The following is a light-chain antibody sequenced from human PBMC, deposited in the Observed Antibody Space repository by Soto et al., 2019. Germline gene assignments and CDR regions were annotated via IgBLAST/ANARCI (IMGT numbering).Light chain of an antibody. CDR1: SSDVGGYNY. Sequence: QSALTQPASVSGSPGQSITISCTGTSSDVGGYNYVSWYQQHPGKAPKLMIYEVSNRPSGVSNRFSGSKSGNTASLTISGLQAEDEADYYCSSYTSSSXYXXGTGXXVTVL. V-gene: IGLV2-14*01. J-gene: IGLJ1*01. CDR3: SSYTSSSXYX. CDR2: EVS.